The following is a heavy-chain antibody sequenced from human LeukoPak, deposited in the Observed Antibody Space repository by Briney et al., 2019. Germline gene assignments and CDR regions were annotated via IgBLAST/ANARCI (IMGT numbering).Heavy chain of an antibody. CDR1: GFTFSNYD. J-gene: IGHJ4*02. V-gene: IGHV3-48*03. Sequence: GGPLRLSCAASGFTFSNYDMNWVRQAPGKGLEWVSYISASGGTIYYADSVKGRFTISRDNAKNSLYLQMNSLRAEDTAVYYCARVNDYYDSSGLWDYWGQGTLVTVSS. D-gene: IGHD3-22*01. CDR2: ISASGGTI. CDR3: ARVNDYYDSSGLWDY.